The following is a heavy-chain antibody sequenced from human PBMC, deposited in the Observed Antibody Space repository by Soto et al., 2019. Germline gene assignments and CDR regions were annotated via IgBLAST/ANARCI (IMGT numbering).Heavy chain of an antibody. CDR2: INPSGGST. J-gene: IGHJ6*02. Sequence: GASVKVSCKASGYTFTSYYMHWVRQSPGQGLEWMGIINPSGGSTSYAQKFQGRVTMTRDTSTSTVYMELSSLRSEDTAVYYCARDWYSSSWYDYYYGMDVWGQGTTVTVSS. CDR1: GYTFTSYY. D-gene: IGHD6-13*01. CDR3: ARDWYSSSWYDYYYGMDV. V-gene: IGHV1-46*01.